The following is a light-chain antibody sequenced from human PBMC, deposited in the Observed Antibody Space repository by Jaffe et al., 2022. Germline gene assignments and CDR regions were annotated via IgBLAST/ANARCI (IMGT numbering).Light chain of an antibody. CDR1: SSNIGNNY. CDR3: GTWDSSLSVGV. V-gene: IGLV1-51*01. J-gene: IGLJ1*01. CDR2: DNS. Sequence: QSVLTQPPSVSAAPGQKVTISCSGSSSNIGNNYVSWYQQLPGTAPKLLISDNSQRPSGIPDRFSGSKSGTSATLGITGLQTGDEADYYCGTWDSSLSVGVFGTGTKVTVL.